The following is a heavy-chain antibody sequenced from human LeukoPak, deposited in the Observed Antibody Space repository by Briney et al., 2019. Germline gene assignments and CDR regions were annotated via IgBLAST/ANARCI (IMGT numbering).Heavy chain of an antibody. J-gene: IGHJ6*02. Sequence: GRSLRLSCAASGFTFSDYGMHWVRQAPGKGLEWVAVISYDGSNKYYADSVKGRFTISRDNSKTTLSLQMNSLRAEDTAVYYCAKASIYVYYGMDVWGQGTTVTVSS. V-gene: IGHV3-30*18. CDR3: AKASIYVYYGMDV. CDR2: ISYDGSNK. CDR1: GFTFSDYG. D-gene: IGHD3-16*02.